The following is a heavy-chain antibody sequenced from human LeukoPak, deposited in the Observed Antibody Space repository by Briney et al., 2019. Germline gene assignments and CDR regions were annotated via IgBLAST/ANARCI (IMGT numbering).Heavy chain of an antibody. CDR3: ARVSSHRGVIPIYYYYYMDV. CDR1: GYTFSGYY. Sequence: ASVKVSCKASGYTFSGYYMHWVRQAPGQGLEWMGWISAYNGNTNYAQKLQGRVTMTTDTSTSTAYMELRSLRSDDTAVYYCARVSSHRGVIPIYYYYYMDVWGKGTTVTISS. D-gene: IGHD3-10*01. J-gene: IGHJ6*03. V-gene: IGHV1-18*04. CDR2: ISAYNGNT.